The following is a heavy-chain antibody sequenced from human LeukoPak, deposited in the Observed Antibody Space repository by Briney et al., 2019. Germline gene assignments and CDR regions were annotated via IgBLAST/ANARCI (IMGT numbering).Heavy chain of an antibody. CDR1: GYTFTSYS. CDR3: ARPSFHCSSTSCYTGYGMDV. D-gene: IGHD2-2*02. V-gene: IGHV1-18*01. Sequence: ASVKVSCKASGYTFTSYSISWVRQAPGQGLEWMGWISAYNGNTNYAQKLQGRVTMTTDTSTSTAYMELRSLRSDDTAVYYCARPSFHCSSTSCYTGYGMDVWGQGTTVTVSS. J-gene: IGHJ6*02. CDR2: ISAYNGNT.